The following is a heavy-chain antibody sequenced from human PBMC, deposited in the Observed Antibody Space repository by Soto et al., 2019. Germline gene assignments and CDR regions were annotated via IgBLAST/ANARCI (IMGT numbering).Heavy chain of an antibody. CDR3: ARDAATTTPNYYYYGMDV. J-gene: IGHJ6*02. V-gene: IGHV4-59*05. Sequence: PLVILSLTCTVLGGSSGGYYWIRILQPPRKGLEWIGSIYYSGSTYYNPSLKSRVTISVDTSKNQFSPKLSSVTAADTAVYYCARDAATTTPNYYYYGMDVWGQGTTVTVSS. CDR2: IYYSGST. CDR1: GGSSGGYY. D-gene: IGHD5-12*01.